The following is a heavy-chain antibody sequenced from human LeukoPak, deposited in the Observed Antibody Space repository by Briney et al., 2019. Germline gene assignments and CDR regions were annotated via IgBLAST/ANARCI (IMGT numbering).Heavy chain of an antibody. Sequence: GASVKVSCKASGYTFTGYYMHWVRQAPGQGLEWMGWINPNSGGTNYAQKIQGRVTMTRDTSISTAYMELSRLRSDDTAVYYCARGICSSTSCYTRLGLYYYYMDVWGKGTTVSVSS. CDR2: INPNSGGT. CDR1: GYTFTGYY. D-gene: IGHD2-2*02. V-gene: IGHV1-2*02. CDR3: ARGICSSTSCYTRLGLYYYYMDV. J-gene: IGHJ6*03.